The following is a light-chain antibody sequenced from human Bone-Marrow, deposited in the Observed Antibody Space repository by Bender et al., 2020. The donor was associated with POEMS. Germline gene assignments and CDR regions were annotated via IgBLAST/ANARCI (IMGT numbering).Light chain of an antibody. CDR3: CSYASSSTF. Sequence: QSALTQPASVSGSPGQSITISCTGTTNDVGAYNYVSWYQQHPGKAPKLIIFEGSKRPSGVSERFSGSKSGNTASLTISGLQAEDEADYYCCSYASSSTFFGGGTKLTVL. V-gene: IGLV2-23*03. J-gene: IGLJ2*01. CDR2: EGS. CDR1: TNDVGAYNY.